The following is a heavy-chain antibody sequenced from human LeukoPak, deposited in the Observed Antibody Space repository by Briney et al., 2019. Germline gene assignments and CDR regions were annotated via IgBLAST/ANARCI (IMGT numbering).Heavy chain of an antibody. V-gene: IGHV4-39*07. Sequence: SETLSLTCTVSGGSISSSSYYWGWIRQPPGKGLEWIGSIYYSGSTYYNPSLKSRVTISVDTSKNQFSLKLRSVTAADTAVYYCARSLLRLSGSSDVWGQGTLVTVSS. J-gene: IGHJ4*02. CDR1: GGSISSSSYY. CDR2: IYYSGST. CDR3: ARSLLRLSGSSDV. D-gene: IGHD1-26*01.